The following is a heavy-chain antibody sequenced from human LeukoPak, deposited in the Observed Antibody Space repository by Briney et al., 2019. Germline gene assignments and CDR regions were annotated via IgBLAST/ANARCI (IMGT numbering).Heavy chain of an antibody. D-gene: IGHD4-17*01. J-gene: IGHJ6*02. Sequence: GGSPRLSCAASGFTFSSYSMNWVRQAPGKGLEWVSSISSSSSYIYYADSVKGRFTISRDNAKNSLYLQMNSLRAEDTAVYYCARDFDSTTVTTFGMDVWGQGTTVTVSS. V-gene: IGHV3-21*01. CDR3: ARDFDSTTVTTFGMDV. CDR2: ISSSSSYI. CDR1: GFTFSSYS.